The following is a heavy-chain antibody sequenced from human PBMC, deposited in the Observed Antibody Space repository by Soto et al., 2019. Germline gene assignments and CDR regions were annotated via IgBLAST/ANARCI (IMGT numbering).Heavy chain of an antibody. V-gene: IGHV3-30-3*01. CDR1: GFTFSSYA. J-gene: IGHJ6*02. CDR3: ARESIYVWGSYRRDYYYYGMDV. D-gene: IGHD3-16*02. Sequence: GGSLRLSCAASGFTFSSYAMHWVRQAPGKGLEWVAVISYDGSNKYYADSVKGRFTISRDNSKNTLYLQMNSLRAEDTAVYYCARESIYVWGSYRRDYYYYGMDVWGQGTTVTVSS. CDR2: ISYDGSNK.